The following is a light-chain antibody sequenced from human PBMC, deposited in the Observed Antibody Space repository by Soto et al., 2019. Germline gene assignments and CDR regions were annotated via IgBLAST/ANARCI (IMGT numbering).Light chain of an antibody. Sequence: DVQMTQSPSSLSAFVGDRVTITCRASQGIAPYLAWFQQKPGKVPNLLIYATSTLQSGVPSRFSGSRSGKDFTLTISSLQHEDFGTYCCQQYSRAPLPFGVENNVEIK. CDR1: QGIAPY. V-gene: IGKV1-27*01. CDR3: QQYSRAPLP. CDR2: ATS. J-gene: IGKJ4*01.